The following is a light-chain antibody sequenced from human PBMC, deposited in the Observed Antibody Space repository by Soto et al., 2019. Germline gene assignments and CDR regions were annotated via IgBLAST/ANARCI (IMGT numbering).Light chain of an antibody. CDR3: SSYTNSSTLVL. CDR1: SSDVGGYNF. CDR2: EVS. V-gene: IGLV2-14*01. J-gene: IGLJ2*01. Sequence: QSALTQPASVSGSPGQSITISCTGTSSDVGGYNFVSWYQHHPGKAPKLIIYEVSNRPSGVSNRFSASKFGNTASLTIFGLQAEDEANYYCSSYTNSSTLVLFGGGTQLTVL.